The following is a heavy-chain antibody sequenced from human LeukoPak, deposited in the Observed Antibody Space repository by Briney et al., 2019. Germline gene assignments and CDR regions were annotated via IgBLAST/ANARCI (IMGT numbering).Heavy chain of an antibody. CDR3: ARSAGDY. CDR2: ISAYNGNT. CDR1: VYTLTKYG. J-gene: IGHJ4*02. Sequence: ASVTVSFKASVYTLTKYGISWVRPAPGQGLEWMGWISAYNGNTNYAQKLQGRVTMTTDTSTSTAYMELRSLRSDDTAVYYCARSAGDYWGQGTLATVSS. V-gene: IGHV1-18*01.